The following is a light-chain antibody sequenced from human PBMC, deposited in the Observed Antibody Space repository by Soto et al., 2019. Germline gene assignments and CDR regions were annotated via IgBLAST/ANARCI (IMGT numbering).Light chain of an antibody. CDR3: GSYARSNTDWV. J-gene: IGLJ3*02. CDR2: EVT. Sequence: QSALTPPPSASGSPGQSVTISCTGTSSDVGGYNYVSWYQQHPGKSPKLMIYEVTKRPSGVPDRFSGSKSGNTASLTVSGRQAEDEADYGCGSYARSNTDWVFGGGTKLTVL. CDR1: SSDVGGYNY. V-gene: IGLV2-8*01.